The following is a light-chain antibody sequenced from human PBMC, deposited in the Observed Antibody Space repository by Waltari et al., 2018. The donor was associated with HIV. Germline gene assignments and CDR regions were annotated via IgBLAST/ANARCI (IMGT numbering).Light chain of an antibody. CDR1: SGHNNYA. CDR2: VGTNGSH. Sequence: QVVLTQSPSASASLGASVKLTCTLSSGHNNYAIAWHQQQPEKGPRYLMRVGTNGSHIKGDGIPIRFSSSSSWTDRCLIISSLQSEDEADYYCQTWDTGIQVFGGGTKLTVL. J-gene: IGLJ3*02. CDR3: QTWDTGIQV. V-gene: IGLV4-69*01.